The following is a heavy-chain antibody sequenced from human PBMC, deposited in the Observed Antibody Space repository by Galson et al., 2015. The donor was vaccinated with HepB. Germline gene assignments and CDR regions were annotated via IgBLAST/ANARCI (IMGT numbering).Heavy chain of an antibody. CDR2: ISWNSGCI. CDR3: ARYSSGLSAHFDY. CDR1: GFTFDDYA. D-gene: IGHD6-19*01. V-gene: IGHV3-9*01. Sequence: SLRLSCAASGFTFDDYAMHWVRQAPGKGLEWVSGISWNSGCIGYADSVKGRFTISRDNAKNSLYLQMNSLRAEDTALYYCARYSSGLSAHFDYWGQGTLVIVSS. J-gene: IGHJ4*02.